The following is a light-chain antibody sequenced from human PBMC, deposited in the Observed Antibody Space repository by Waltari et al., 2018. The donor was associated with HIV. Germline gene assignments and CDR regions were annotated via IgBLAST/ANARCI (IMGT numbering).Light chain of an antibody. CDR1: QNVDSW. J-gene: IGKJ2*01. V-gene: IGKV1-5*03. CDR2: KAS. CDR3: QQYNSDFYT. Sequence: IQMTQSPSILSASVGDRITITCRASQNVDSWLAWYQQRPGRAPKLLIDKASTLKYGVPARFSGSGSGTNFTLTINSLHPDDFATYYCQQYNSDFYTFGLGTRLDLK.